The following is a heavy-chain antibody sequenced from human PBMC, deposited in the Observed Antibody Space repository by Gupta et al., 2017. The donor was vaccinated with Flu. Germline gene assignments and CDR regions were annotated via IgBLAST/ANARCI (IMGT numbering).Heavy chain of an antibody. Sequence: QEQVVESGGGVVQPGTCLRLSCAASGFSFRNYGMHWVGQAPGKGLEWMAVISHDGSYKDYAESVKGRFTISRDNSKNTLYLQMNSLRGEDTAVCDCAKDWRCESYVYGMNVWGPGTTVIVSS. CDR2: ISHDGSYK. J-gene: IGHJ6*02. CDR3: AKDWRCESYVYGMNV. D-gene: IGHD3-10*02. CDR1: GFSFRNYG. V-gene: IGHV3-30*18.